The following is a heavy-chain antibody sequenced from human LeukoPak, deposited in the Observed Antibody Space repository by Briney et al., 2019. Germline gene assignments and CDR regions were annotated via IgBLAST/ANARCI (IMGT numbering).Heavy chain of an antibody. V-gene: IGHV1-69*04. J-gene: IGHJ4*02. D-gene: IGHD3-22*01. CDR2: IIPILGIA. CDR1: GYTFTSYD. Sequence: ASVKVSCKASGYTFTSYDINWVRQAPGQGLEWMGRIIPILGIAHYAQKFQGRVTITADKSTSTAYMELSSLRSEDTAVYYCAREDVRDYYDSSGYDPFDYWGQGTLVTVSS. CDR3: AREDVRDYYDSSGYDPFDY.